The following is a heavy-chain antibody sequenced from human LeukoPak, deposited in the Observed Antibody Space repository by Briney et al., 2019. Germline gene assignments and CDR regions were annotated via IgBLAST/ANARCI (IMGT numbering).Heavy chain of an antibody. Sequence: ASVKVSCKASGYTFTSYDINWVRQATGQGLEWMGWMNPNSGNTGYAQKFQGRVTMTRNTSISTAYMELSSLRSEDTAVYYCARGVVVPAVFDPWGQGTLVTVSS. J-gene: IGHJ5*02. D-gene: IGHD2-2*01. V-gene: IGHV1-8*01. CDR1: GYTFTSYD. CDR3: ARGVVVPAVFDP. CDR2: MNPNSGNT.